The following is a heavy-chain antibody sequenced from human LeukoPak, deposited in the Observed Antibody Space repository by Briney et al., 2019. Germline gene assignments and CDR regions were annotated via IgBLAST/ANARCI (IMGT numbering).Heavy chain of an antibody. J-gene: IGHJ4*02. CDR1: GFTFSSYA. Sequence: GGSLRLSCAASGFTFSSYAMHWVRQAPGKGLEWVAVISYDGSNKYYADSVKGRFTISRDNSKNTLYLQMNSLRAEDTAVYYCARTGYISSWFFDFWGQGTLVTVSS. V-gene: IGHV3-30-3*01. CDR3: ARTGYISSWFFDF. D-gene: IGHD6-13*01. CDR2: ISYDGSNK.